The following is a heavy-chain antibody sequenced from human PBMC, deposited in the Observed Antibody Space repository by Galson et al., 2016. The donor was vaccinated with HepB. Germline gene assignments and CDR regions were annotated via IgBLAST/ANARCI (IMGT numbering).Heavy chain of an antibody. CDR2: TYYRSRWFS. V-gene: IGHV6-1*01. CDR3: ARGRNSAFDY. CDR1: GDSVSADMVA. D-gene: IGHD1-7*01. J-gene: IGHJ4*02. Sequence: CAISGDSVSADMVAWNWIRQSPSRGLEWLGRTYYRSRWFSDYAESVQGRITINPDTSNNHFSLQLNSVTPDDTAIYFCARGRNSAFDYWGQEILVTVSS.